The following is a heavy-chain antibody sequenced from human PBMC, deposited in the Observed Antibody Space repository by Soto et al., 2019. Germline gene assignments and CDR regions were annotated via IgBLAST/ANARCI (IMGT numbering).Heavy chain of an antibody. J-gene: IGHJ6*02. CDR1: GGSFSGYY. Sequence: QVQLQQWGAGLLKPSETLSLTCAVYGGSFSGYYWSWIRQPPGKGLEWIGEINHSGSTNYNPSLKRRVTISVDTAKNQCSLKLSSVTAADTAVYYCARGTSGIAAAGYYYYGMDVWGQGTTVTVSS. D-gene: IGHD6-13*01. CDR3: ARGTSGIAAAGYYYYGMDV. CDR2: INHSGST. V-gene: IGHV4-34*01.